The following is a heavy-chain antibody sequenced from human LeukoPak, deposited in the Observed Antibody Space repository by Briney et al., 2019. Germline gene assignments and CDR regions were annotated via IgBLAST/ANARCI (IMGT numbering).Heavy chain of an antibody. Sequence: KTGGSLRLSCAASGFTFSDYYMSWIRQAPGKGLEWVSYISSSGSTIYYADSVKGRFTISRDNAKNSLYLQMNSLRAEDTAVYYCARVGEYSSSPAYYFDYWGQGTLVTVYS. D-gene: IGHD6-13*01. J-gene: IGHJ4*02. CDR3: ARVGEYSSSPAYYFDY. CDR2: ISSSGSTI. CDR1: GFTFSDYY. V-gene: IGHV3-11*01.